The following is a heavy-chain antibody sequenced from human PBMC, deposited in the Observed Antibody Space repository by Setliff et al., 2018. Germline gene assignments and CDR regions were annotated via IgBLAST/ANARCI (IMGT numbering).Heavy chain of an antibody. CDR2: IHYSGST. V-gene: IGHV4-39*07. J-gene: IGHJ6*03. D-gene: IGHD4-4*01. Sequence: SETLSLTCTVSGGSISSSSYYWGWIRQPPGKGLEWIGSIHYSGSTYYNPSLKSRVTIFVDTSQNQFSLRLSSVTAADTAVYYCARGTTNLNYYYYMDVWGKGTTVTVSS. CDR1: GGSISSSSYY. CDR3: ARGTTNLNYYYYMDV.